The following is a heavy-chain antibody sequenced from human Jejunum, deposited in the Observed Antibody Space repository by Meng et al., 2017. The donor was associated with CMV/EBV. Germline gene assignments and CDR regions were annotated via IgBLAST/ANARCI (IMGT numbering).Heavy chain of an antibody. CDR2: MSSSGST. J-gene: IGHJ4*02. Sequence: HVQLQAARPGLWKPSETLCLTCSVSGGPITRYFWSWIRQPAGKGMEWIGRMSSSGSTYYNPSLKSRVTMSMDTAKNQFSLKLTSVTAADTAMYYCARDSSTSFDYWGQGTLVTVSS. CDR1: GGPITRYF. CDR3: ARDSSTSFDY. V-gene: IGHV4-4*07.